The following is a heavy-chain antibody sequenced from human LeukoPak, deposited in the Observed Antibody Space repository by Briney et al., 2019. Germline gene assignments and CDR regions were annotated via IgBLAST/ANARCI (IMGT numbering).Heavy chain of an antibody. CDR3: AKDHEASSGFIDY. J-gene: IGHJ4*02. Sequence: PGGSLRLSCAASGFTFSSYAMNWVRQAPGKGLEWVSAISGSGRGGSTYYADSVKGRFTISRDNSKNTLYLQMNSLRAEDTAVYYCAKDHEASSGFIDYWGQGTLVTVSS. D-gene: IGHD1-1*01. CDR2: ISGSGRGGST. CDR1: GFTFSSYA. V-gene: IGHV3-23*01.